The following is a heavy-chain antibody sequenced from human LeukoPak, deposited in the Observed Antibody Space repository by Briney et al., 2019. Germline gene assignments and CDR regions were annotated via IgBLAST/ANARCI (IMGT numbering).Heavy chain of an antibody. CDR3: ARGAYTSGWPDY. V-gene: IGHV4-31*03. Sequence: PSQTLSLTCSVSGDPICTGGYYWSWIRQHPGKGLEWIGYIHYSGSTDYNPSLKSRVTLSLDTSKNQFSLKLSSATAADTAVYYYARGAYTSGWPDYWGQGTLVTVSA. D-gene: IGHD6-19*01. CDR1: GDPICTGGYY. J-gene: IGHJ4*02. CDR2: IHYSGST.